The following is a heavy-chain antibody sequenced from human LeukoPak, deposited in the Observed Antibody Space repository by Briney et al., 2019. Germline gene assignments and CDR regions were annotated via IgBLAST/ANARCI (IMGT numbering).Heavy chain of an antibody. J-gene: IGHJ3*02. Sequence: PGGSLRLSCAASGFTFNGYAMHWVRQAPGKGLEWVSGISWNSGRIGYAGSVKGRFTISRDNAKNSLYLQMNSLRAEDTASYYCAKAPSGDSSGYYTDAFDIWGQGTMVTVSS. D-gene: IGHD3-22*01. CDR2: ISWNSGRI. CDR1: GFTFNGYA. CDR3: AKAPSGDSSGYYTDAFDI. V-gene: IGHV3-9*01.